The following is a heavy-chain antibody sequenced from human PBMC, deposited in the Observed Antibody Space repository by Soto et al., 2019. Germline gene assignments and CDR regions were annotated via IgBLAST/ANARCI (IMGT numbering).Heavy chain of an antibody. J-gene: IGHJ4*02. V-gene: IGHV3-9*01. CDR3: AKAGFWSGYYSLVDY. D-gene: IGHD3-3*01. CDR1: GFTFDDYA. Sequence: GGSLRLSCAASGFTFDDYAMHWVRQAPGKGLEWVSGISWNSVSICYADSVKGRFTISRVNAKNSLYLQMNSLRAEDTALYYCAKAGFWSGYYSLVDYWGQGTLVTVSS. CDR2: ISWNSVSI.